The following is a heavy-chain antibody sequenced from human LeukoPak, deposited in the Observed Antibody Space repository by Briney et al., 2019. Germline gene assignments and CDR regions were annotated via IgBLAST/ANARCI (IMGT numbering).Heavy chain of an antibody. CDR1: GLYFDDSA. V-gene: IGHV3-43*02. J-gene: IGHJ4*02. CDR2: LSADEGST. Sequence: GGSLRLSCVASGLYFDDSAMDWVRQAPGKGLEWVSLLSADEGSTLKADCMNGRFSISRDNSKNSLYLQMNSLRSEDTAMYYCAKESGKFDYWGQGTLVAVSS. CDR3: AKESGKFDY.